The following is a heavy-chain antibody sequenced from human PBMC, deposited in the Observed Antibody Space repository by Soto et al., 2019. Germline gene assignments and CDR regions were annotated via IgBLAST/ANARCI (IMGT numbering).Heavy chain of an antibody. D-gene: IGHD5-12*01. Sequence: PSETLSLTCSVSGGTINSGDYFWSWIRQPPGKRLEWIGSIFYTGSTYYSPSLKSRASMSMDTSKTLFSLRLRSLTAADTAVYFCARVKATLYRHYYFDYWGQGTPVTVSS. J-gene: IGHJ4*02. CDR2: IFYTGST. CDR1: GGTINSGDYF. V-gene: IGHV4-30-4*01. CDR3: ARVKATLYRHYYFDY.